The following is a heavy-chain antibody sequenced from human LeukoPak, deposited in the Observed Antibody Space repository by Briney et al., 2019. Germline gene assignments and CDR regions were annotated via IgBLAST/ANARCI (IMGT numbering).Heavy chain of an antibody. J-gene: IGHJ5*02. Sequence: PSETLSLTCAVYGGSFSGYYWSWIRQPPGKGLEWIGEINHSGSTNYNPSLKSRVTISVDTSKNQFSLKLSSVTAADTAVYYCARTIMSGGSINWFDPWGQGTLVTVSS. CDR2: INHSGST. CDR3: ARTIMSGGSINWFDP. CDR1: GGSFSGYY. D-gene: IGHD2-15*01. V-gene: IGHV4-34*01.